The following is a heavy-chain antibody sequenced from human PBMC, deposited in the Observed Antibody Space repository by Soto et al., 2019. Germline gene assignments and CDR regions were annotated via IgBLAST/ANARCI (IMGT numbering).Heavy chain of an antibody. Sequence: SETLSLTCAVYGGSFSGYYWSWIRQPPGKGLEWIGEINHSGSTNYNPSLKSRVTISVDTSMNQFSLKLSSVTAADTAVYYCARVRIAAAGPTRRYGMDVWGQGTTVTVSS. J-gene: IGHJ6*02. D-gene: IGHD6-13*01. CDR3: ARVRIAAAGPTRRYGMDV. CDR1: GGSFSGYY. CDR2: INHSGST. V-gene: IGHV4-34*01.